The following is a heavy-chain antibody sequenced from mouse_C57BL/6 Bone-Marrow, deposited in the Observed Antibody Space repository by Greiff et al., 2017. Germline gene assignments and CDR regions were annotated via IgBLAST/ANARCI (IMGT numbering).Heavy chain of an antibody. CDR2: IDPNSGGT. J-gene: IGHJ1*03. CDR1: GYTFTSYW. CDR3: AHGNYVYWYFAV. Sequence: QVQLQQPGAELVKPGASVKLSCKASGYTFTSYWMHWVKQRPGRGLEWIGRIDPNSGGTKYNEKFKSKATLTVDTPSSTAYMQHSSLTSEDSAVYYCAHGNYVYWYFAVWGTGTTVTVSA. V-gene: IGHV1-72*01. D-gene: IGHD2-1*01.